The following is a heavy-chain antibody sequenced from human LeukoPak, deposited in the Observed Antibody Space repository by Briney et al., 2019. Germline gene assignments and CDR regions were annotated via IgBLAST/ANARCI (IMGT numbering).Heavy chain of an antibody. CDR1: GYTFTSYD. CDR2: MNPNSGNT. D-gene: IGHD6-13*01. V-gene: IGHV1-8*01. Sequence: ASVKVSCKASGYTFTSYDINWVRQATGQGLEWMGWMNPNSGNTGYAQKFQGRVTMTTDTSTSTAYMELRSLRSDDTAVYYCARAGDSSSWYYYYYGMDVWGQGTTVTVSS. J-gene: IGHJ6*02. CDR3: ARAGDSSSWYYYYYGMDV.